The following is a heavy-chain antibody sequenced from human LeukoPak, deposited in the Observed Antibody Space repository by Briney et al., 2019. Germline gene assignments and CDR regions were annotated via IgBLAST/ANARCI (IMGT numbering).Heavy chain of an antibody. CDR2: INPSGST. Sequence: SETLSLTCAVYGGSFSGYYWSWIRQPPGKVREWIGEINPSGSTNYNPSLNSRVTLSVDTSKNQFSLKLSSVTAADTAVYYCAREVGGGYYGMDVWGQGTRSPSP. CDR3: AREVGGGYYGMDV. J-gene: IGHJ6*02. CDR1: GGSFSGYY. V-gene: IGHV4-34*01. D-gene: IGHD2-21*01.